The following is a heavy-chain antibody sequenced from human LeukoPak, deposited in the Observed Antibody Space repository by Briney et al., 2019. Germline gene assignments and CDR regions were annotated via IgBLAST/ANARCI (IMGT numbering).Heavy chain of an antibody. Sequence: ASVTVSCKASGYTFTGYYMHWVRQAPGQGLEWMGWIDPNNTGTNYVQKFQGRVSMTTDTSITTAFMDLNSLTSDDTAVYFCARGNRRIAASGFDCWGQGTLVTVSS. V-gene: IGHV1-2*02. CDR1: GYTFTGYY. CDR2: IDPNNTGT. CDR3: ARGNRRIAASGFDC. J-gene: IGHJ4*02. D-gene: IGHD6-6*01.